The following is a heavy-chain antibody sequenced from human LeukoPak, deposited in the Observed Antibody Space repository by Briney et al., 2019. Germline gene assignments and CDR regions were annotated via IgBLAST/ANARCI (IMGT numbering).Heavy chain of an antibody. CDR2: INHSGST. CDR3: ARLMRSDFDY. Sequence: PSETLSHTCAVYGGSFSGYYWSWIRQPPGKGLEWIGEINHSGSTNYNPSLKSRVTISVDTSKNQFSLKLSSVTAADTAVYYCARLMRSDFDYWGQGTLVTVSS. J-gene: IGHJ4*02. CDR1: GGSFSGYY. D-gene: IGHD3-16*01. V-gene: IGHV4-34*01.